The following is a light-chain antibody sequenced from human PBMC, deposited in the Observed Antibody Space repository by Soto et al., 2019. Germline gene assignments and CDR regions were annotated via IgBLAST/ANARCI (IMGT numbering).Light chain of an antibody. CDR3: AAWDDSLNSVI. CDR2: TNT. CDR1: RSNIGTNP. V-gene: IGLV1-44*01. J-gene: IGLJ2*01. Sequence: QSVLTQPPSASGTPGQSVSISCSGSRSNIGTNPVNWYQQLPGTAPKLLFYTNTQRPSGVPDRFSASKSGTSASLATSGLQSEDEADYYCAAWDDSLNSVIFGGGTKLTVL.